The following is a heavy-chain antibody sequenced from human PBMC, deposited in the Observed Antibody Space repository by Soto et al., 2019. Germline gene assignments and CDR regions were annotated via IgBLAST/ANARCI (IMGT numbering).Heavy chain of an antibody. J-gene: IGHJ4*02. V-gene: IGHV3-74*01. CDR1: GFSLNTYW. D-gene: IGHD2-21*02. CDR2: ISHDGGT. CDR3: AKTLAGDPPPFDY. Sequence: EVQLVESGGDLVQPGGSLRLSCAASGFSLNTYWIHWVRQIPGKGLVWVARISHDGGTSYGDSVKGRFTISRDNAKNTVYLQMNSLRAEDTAVYYCAKTLAGDPPPFDYWGQGTLVTVSS.